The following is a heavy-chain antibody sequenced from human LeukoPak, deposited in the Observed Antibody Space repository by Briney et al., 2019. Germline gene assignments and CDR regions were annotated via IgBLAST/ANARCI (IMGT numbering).Heavy chain of an antibody. V-gene: IGHV1-69*13. D-gene: IGHD3-16*02. Sequence: SVKVSCKASGGTFSSYAISWVRQAPGQGLEWMGGIIPIFGTANYAQKFQGRVTITADEPTSTAYMELSSLRSEDTAVYYCARGTRLGELSSFDYWGQGTLVTVSS. J-gene: IGHJ4*02. CDR2: IIPIFGTA. CDR3: ARGTRLGELSSFDY. CDR1: GGTFSSYA.